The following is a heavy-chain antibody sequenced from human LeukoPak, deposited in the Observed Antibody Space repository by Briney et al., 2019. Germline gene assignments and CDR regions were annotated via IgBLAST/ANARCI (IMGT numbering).Heavy chain of an antibody. CDR3: ARYPGDAYVWGSYRYTDYFDY. D-gene: IGHD3-16*02. Sequence: GGSLRLSCAASGYTFSSYSMNWVRQAPGKGLEWVSSISSRSSYIYYADSVKGRFTISRDNAKNSLYLQMNSLRAEDTAVYYCARYPGDAYVWGSYRYTDYFDYWGQGTLVTVSS. CDR2: ISSRSSYI. J-gene: IGHJ4*02. V-gene: IGHV3-21*01. CDR1: GYTFSSYS.